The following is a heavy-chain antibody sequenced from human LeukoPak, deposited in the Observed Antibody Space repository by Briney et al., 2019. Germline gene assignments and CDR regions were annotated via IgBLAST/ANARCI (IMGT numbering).Heavy chain of an antibody. D-gene: IGHD1-1*01. CDR2: SSSMGRSR. J-gene: IGHJ4*02. CDR3: VVQGWVFRAPTQYYFDY. V-gene: IGHV3-64D*06. CDR1: GFTFSSYA. Sequence: GGSLRLSCSASGFTFSSYAMHWVRQAPEKGLEYVSASSSMGRSRNYAASTKGRFTISRDNSKNTLSPQMTSLRAEDTAVYYCVVQGWVFRAPTQYYFDYWGQGTLVTASS.